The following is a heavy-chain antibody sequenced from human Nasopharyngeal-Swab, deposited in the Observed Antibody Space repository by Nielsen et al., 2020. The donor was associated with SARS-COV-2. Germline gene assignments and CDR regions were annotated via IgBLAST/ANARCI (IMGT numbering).Heavy chain of an antibody. V-gene: IGHV1-46*02. CDR3: ARRGRCSGSSCDMDV. CDR2: INPGSGGT. CDR1: AYIIYNYY. J-gene: IGHJ6*02. Sequence: ASLKITCNAAAYIIYNYYIHCVGHAPGQGLEWMGMINPGSGGTTYAQKFQDRVIITRNTSTSTVLMDLSSLRSEDTAVYYCARRGRCSGSSCDMDVWGQGTTVTVSS. D-gene: IGHD2-2*01.